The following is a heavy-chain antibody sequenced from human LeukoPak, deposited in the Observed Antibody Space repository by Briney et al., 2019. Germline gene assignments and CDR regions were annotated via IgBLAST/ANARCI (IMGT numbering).Heavy chain of an antibody. CDR1: GFTFSGYS. D-gene: IGHD5-12*01. CDR3: APQQAYSPYNWFDP. J-gene: IGHJ5*02. V-gene: IGHV3-23*01. CDR2: VWPKNDKT. Sequence: GGSLRLSCVASGFTFSGYSMGWVRQAPGRGLEWVSFVWPKNDKTYYADSVRGRFTISRDNAKNTLYLQMNSLRAEDTAVYYCAPQQAYSPYNWFDPWGQGTLVTVSS.